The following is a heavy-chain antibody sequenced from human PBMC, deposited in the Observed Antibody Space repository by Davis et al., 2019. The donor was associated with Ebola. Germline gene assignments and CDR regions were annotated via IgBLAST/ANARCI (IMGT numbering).Heavy chain of an antibody. V-gene: IGHV1-18*01. Sequence: ASVKVSCKASGYTFTSYGISWVRQAPGQGLEWMGWISAYNGNTNYAQKLQGRVTMTTDTSTSTAYMELRSPRSDDTAVYYCARSWGVVVVPAAIPAWFDPWGQGTLVTVSS. CDR2: ISAYNGNT. CDR3: ARSWGVVVVPAAIPAWFDP. D-gene: IGHD2-2*02. CDR1: GYTFTSYG. J-gene: IGHJ5*02.